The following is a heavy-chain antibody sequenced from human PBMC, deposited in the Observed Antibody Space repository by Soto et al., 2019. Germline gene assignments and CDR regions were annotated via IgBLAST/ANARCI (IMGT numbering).Heavy chain of an antibody. CDR3: AVASKWELLGYFYGMDV. CDR1: GGTFNTYA. CDR2: VIPLFNTP. D-gene: IGHD1-26*01. Sequence: QVQLVQSGAEVKKPGSSAKVSCKASGGTFNTYAITWVRQAPGQGFEWMGGVIPLFNTPDYAQKFQGRLTITADESTSTVYLELSGLSSEDTAVYFCAVASKWELLGYFYGMDVWGQGTAVTVSS. J-gene: IGHJ6*02. V-gene: IGHV1-69*01.